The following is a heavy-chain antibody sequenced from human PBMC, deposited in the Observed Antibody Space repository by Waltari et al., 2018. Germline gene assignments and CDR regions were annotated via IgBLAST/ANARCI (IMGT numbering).Heavy chain of an antibody. CDR1: GYTFTTYG. Sequence: QVQLLQSGAEVKKPGASVKVSCKTSGYTFTTYGITWIRQAPGLGLEWMGWSSTYNGNTNYAQNFQGRVTMTTDASTSTVYMELTSLRSDDTAVYYCARDYYDSGSQGFWGQGTLVTVSS. CDR3: ARDYYDSGSQGF. V-gene: IGHV1-18*01. D-gene: IGHD3-10*01. CDR2: SSTYNGNT. J-gene: IGHJ4*02.